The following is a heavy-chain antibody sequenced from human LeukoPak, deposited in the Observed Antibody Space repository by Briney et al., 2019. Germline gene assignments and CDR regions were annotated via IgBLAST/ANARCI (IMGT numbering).Heavy chain of an antibody. CDR1: GFTFSGSA. J-gene: IGHJ6*03. CDR3: KTTVTSAILMDV. CDR2: VRSKANSYAT. V-gene: IGHV3-73*01. D-gene: IGHD4-11*01. Sequence: GGSLRLSCAASGFTFSGSAMHWVRQASGKGLEWVGRVRSKANSYATAYAASVKGRFTISRDDSKNTAYLQMNSLKTEDTAVYYCKTTVTSAILMDVWGKGTTVTVSS.